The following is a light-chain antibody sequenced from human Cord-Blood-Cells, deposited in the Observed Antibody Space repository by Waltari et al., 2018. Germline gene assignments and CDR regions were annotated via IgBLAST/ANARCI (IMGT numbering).Light chain of an antibody. CDR1: SSDVGSYNL. V-gene: IGLV2-23*02. CDR2: EVS. J-gene: IGLJ1*01. Sequence: QSALTQPASVSGSPGQSITISYTGTSSDVGSYNLVSWYQQHPGKAPKLRIYEVSKRPSGVSNRFSGSKSGNTASLTISGLQAEDEADYYCCSYAGSTPYVFGTGTKVTVL. CDR3: CSYAGSTPYV.